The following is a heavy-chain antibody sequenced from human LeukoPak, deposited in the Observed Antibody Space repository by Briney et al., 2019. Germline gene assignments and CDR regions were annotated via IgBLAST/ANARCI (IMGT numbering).Heavy chain of an antibody. V-gene: IGHV4-61*02. D-gene: IGHD3/OR15-3a*01. CDR3: ARDMDFYMDV. CDR2: IYTSGST. Sequence: PSQTLSLTCTVSGGSISSGGYYWSWIRQPAGKGLEWIGRIYTSGSTNYNPSLKSRVTISLDTSKIQFSLNLNSVTAADTAMYYCARDMDFYMDVWGKGSTVTVSS. CDR1: GGSISSGGYY. J-gene: IGHJ6*03.